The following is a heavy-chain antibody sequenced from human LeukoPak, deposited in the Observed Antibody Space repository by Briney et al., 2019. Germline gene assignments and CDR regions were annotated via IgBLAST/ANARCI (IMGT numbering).Heavy chain of an antibody. V-gene: IGHV3-23*01. CDR2: ISGSGGST. CDR3: ATDIGFYPGNNFDY. J-gene: IGHJ4*02. CDR1: GFTFSSYS. Sequence: GGSLRLSCAASGFTFSSYSMNWVRQAPGKGLEWVSAISGSGGSTYYADSVKGRFTISRDNSKNTLFLQMNSLRAEDTAVYYCATDIGFYPGNNFDYWGQGTLVTVSS. D-gene: IGHD2/OR15-2a*01.